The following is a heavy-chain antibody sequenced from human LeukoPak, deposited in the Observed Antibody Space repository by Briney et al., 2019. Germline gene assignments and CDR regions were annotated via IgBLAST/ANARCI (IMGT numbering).Heavy chain of an antibody. D-gene: IGHD3-22*01. J-gene: IGHJ4*02. CDR2: IWHDGSQK. CDR3: ARGLFYYDYRSDFGY. Sequence: GRSLRLSCAASGFTFSSYGMHWVRQAPGKGLEWVAVIWHDGSQKYYADSAKGRVTISRDNSKNTLYLQMNSLRAEDTAVYYCARGLFYYDYRSDFGYWGQGTLVTVSS. CDR1: GFTFSSYG. V-gene: IGHV3-33*01.